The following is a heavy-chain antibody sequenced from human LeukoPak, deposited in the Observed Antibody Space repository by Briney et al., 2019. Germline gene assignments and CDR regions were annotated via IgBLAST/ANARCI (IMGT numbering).Heavy chain of an antibody. V-gene: IGHV1-2*02. Sequence: ASVKVSCKASGYSLTDYYMHWVRQAPGQGLEWMGWINPNSGDTNYALKFQGRVTMTRDTSISTAYMELSRLTSDDTAIYYCARDWRGSYFPDFWGQGTLVTVSS. D-gene: IGHD1-26*01. CDR2: INPNSGDT. J-gene: IGHJ4*02. CDR1: GYSLTDYY. CDR3: ARDWRGSYFPDF.